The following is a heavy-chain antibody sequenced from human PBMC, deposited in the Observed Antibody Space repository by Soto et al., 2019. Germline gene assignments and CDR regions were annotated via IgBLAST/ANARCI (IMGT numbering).Heavy chain of an antibody. Sequence: SETLSLTCAVYGGSFSGYYWSWIRQPPGKGLEWIGYIYYSGSTNYNPSLKSRVTISVDTSKNQFSLKLSSVTAADTAVYYCARGDYGGNSYFDYWGQGTLVTVSS. D-gene: IGHD4-17*01. CDR2: IYYSGST. CDR3: ARGDYGGNSYFDY. V-gene: IGHV4-59*01. CDR1: GGSFSGYY. J-gene: IGHJ4*02.